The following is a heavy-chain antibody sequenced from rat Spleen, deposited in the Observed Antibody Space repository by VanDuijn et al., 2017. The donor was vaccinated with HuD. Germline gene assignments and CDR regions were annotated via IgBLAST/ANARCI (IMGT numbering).Heavy chain of an antibody. CDR3: TTVNYWFAY. CDR1: GFTFSNFD. D-gene: IGHD1-10*01. Sequence: EVQLVASGGGLVQPGGSLKLSCTTSGFTFSNFDMAWVRQTPTKGLEWVASINFDGSGTYYRDSVKGRFTFSRDNAINTVYLQMDSLRSEDTATYYCTTVNYWFAYWGQGTLVTVSS. J-gene: IGHJ3*01. V-gene: IGHV5-20*01. CDR2: INFDGSGT.